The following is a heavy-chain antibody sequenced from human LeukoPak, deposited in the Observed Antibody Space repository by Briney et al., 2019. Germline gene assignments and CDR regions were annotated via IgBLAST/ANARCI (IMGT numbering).Heavy chain of an antibody. J-gene: IGHJ1*01. Sequence: PGGSLRLSCAASGFTFSSYAMSWVRQAPGKGLEWVSAISGSAGSTNYAPSVKGRFTIYRDNSKHTLYLQITSLRADDTVGYYCAKTLFYDRGHHTFQHWGQGTLVTVSS. CDR2: ISGSAGST. D-gene: IGHD2/OR15-2a*01. V-gene: IGHV3-23*01. CDR3: AKTLFYDRGHHTFQH. CDR1: GFTFSSYA.